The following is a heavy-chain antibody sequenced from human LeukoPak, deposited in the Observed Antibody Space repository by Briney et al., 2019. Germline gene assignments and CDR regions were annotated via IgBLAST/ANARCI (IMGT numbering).Heavy chain of an antibody. Sequence: GGSLRLSCAASGFTFSSYGMHWVRQAPGKGLEWVAFIRYDGNNKYYADSVKGRFTISRDNAKNTVYLQMNNLRAEDTALYYCGRHAYGGSPPLSWGQGALVTVSS. J-gene: IGHJ4*02. CDR2: IRYDGNNK. CDR3: GRHAYGGSPPLS. D-gene: IGHD3-10*01. CDR1: GFTFSSYG. V-gene: IGHV3-30*02.